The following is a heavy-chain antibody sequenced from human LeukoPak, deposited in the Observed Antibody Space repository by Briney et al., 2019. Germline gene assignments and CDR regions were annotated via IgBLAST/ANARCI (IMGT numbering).Heavy chain of an antibody. CDR2: ISGSGGST. J-gene: IGHJ3*02. CDR1: GFTFRSYA. D-gene: IGHD3-22*01. CDR3: ARLYYYDSSDGAFDI. V-gene: IGHV3-23*01. Sequence: GGSLRLSCAASGFTFRSYAMNWVRQAPGKGLEWVSAISGSGGSTYYADSVKGRFTISRDNSKNTLYLQMNSLRAEDTAVYYCARLYYYDSSDGAFDIWGQGTMVTVSS.